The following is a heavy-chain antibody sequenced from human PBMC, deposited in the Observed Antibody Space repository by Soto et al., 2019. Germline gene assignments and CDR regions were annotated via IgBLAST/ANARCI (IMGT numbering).Heavy chain of an antibody. Sequence: GGSLRLSCAASGFTFINYAMSWVRRAPGKGLEWVSAISGSGGGTFYADSVKGRFSISRDNSKNTLYLQMNNLRVEDAAVYYCANGFSPHHFDYWGQGTLVTVSS. CDR2: ISGSGGGT. V-gene: IGHV3-23*01. CDR3: ANGFSPHHFDY. CDR1: GFTFINYA. J-gene: IGHJ4*02.